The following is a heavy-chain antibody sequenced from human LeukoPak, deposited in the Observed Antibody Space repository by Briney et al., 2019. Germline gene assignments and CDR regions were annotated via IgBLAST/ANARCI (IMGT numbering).Heavy chain of an antibody. CDR3: ARNLEDYSSSGSDP. CDR2: INSDGSIT. J-gene: IGHJ5*02. D-gene: IGHD6-13*01. Sequence: GGSLRLSCAASGFTFSSYWMHWVRQAPGKGLVWVSRINSDGSITTYADSVRGRFTISRDNAKNTLYLQMNSLRAEDTAVYYCARNLEDYSSSGSDPWGQGTLVTVSS. CDR1: GFTFSSYW. V-gene: IGHV3-74*01.